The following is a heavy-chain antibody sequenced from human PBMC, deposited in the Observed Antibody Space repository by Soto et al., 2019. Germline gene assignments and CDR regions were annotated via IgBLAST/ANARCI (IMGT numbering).Heavy chain of an antibody. Sequence: SETLSLTCTVSGGSISSYYWSWIRQPPGKGLEWIGYIYYSGSTNYNPSHKSRVTISVDTSKNQFSLKLSSVTAADTAVYYCARHPNYYYGSGSSYYYYYYGMDVWGQGTTVTVSS. V-gene: IGHV4-59*08. D-gene: IGHD3-10*01. CDR3: ARHPNYYYGSGSSYYYYYYGMDV. J-gene: IGHJ6*02. CDR2: IYYSGST. CDR1: GGSISSYY.